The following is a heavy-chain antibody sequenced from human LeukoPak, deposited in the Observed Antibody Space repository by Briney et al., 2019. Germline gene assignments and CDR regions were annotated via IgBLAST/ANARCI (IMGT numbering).Heavy chain of an antibody. Sequence: SETLPLTCAVYGGSFSGYYWSWIRQPPGKGLEWIGEINHSGSTNYNPSLKSRVTISVDTSKNQFPLKLSSVTAADTAVYYCARGRIAARSGAFNWFDPWGQGTLVTVSS. D-gene: IGHD6-6*01. CDR2: INHSGST. J-gene: IGHJ5*02. V-gene: IGHV4-34*01. CDR1: GGSFSGYY. CDR3: ARGRIAARSGAFNWFDP.